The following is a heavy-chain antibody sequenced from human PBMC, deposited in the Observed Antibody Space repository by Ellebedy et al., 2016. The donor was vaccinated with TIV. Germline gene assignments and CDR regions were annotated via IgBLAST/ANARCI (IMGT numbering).Heavy chain of an antibody. D-gene: IGHD4-17*01. V-gene: IGHV3-7*01. CDR2: IYQDGSDQ. CDR1: GFSFRSYW. CDR3: ARRGSYGDYAVQINSWLGL. J-gene: IGHJ5*02. Sequence: GESLKISCAASGFSFRSYWMSWVRQAPGKGLEWVANIYQDGSDQYYVDSAKGRFTISRDNAKNSLYLQMNGLRGEDTAVYYCARRGSYGDYAVQINSWLGLWGQGTLVIVSS.